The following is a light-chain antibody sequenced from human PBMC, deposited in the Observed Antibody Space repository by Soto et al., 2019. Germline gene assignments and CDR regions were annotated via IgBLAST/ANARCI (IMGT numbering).Light chain of an antibody. CDR3: QQYNTSPYT. CDR2: GAS. Sequence: EIVMTQSPATLSVSPGERATLSCRASQSVSSNLAWYQQKPGQAPRLLIYGASTRATGIPARFSGSGSGTDFPLTISSLKSEDFAVYYCQQYNTSPYTFGQGTKLEIK. CDR1: QSVSSN. V-gene: IGKV3-15*01. J-gene: IGKJ2*01.